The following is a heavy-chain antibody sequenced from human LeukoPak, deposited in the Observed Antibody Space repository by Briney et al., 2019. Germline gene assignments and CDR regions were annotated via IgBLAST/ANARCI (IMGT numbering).Heavy chain of an antibody. CDR1: GGTFSSYA. Sequence: PWASVKVSCKASGGTFSSYAISWVRQAPGQGLEWMGGIIPIFGTANYAQRFQGRVTITADKSTSTAYMELSSLRVDDTALYYCAKGGALRAAAGPEGFDYWGQGTLVTVSS. CDR3: AKGGALRAAAGPEGFDY. CDR2: IIPIFGTA. D-gene: IGHD6-13*01. V-gene: IGHV1-69*06. J-gene: IGHJ4*02.